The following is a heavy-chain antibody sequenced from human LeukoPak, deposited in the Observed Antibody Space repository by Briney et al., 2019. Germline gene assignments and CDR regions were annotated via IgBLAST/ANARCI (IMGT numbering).Heavy chain of an antibody. V-gene: IGHV3-21*01. CDR1: GFTFSSYV. D-gene: IGHD5-18*01. J-gene: IGHJ4*02. CDR3: ARADTALYYFDY. Sequence: GGSLRLSCAASGFTFSSYVMNWVRQAPGKGLEWVSSISSSSSYIYYADSVKGRFTISRDNAKNSLYLQMNSLRAEDTAVYYCARADTALYYFDYWGQGTLVTVSS. CDR2: ISSSSSYI.